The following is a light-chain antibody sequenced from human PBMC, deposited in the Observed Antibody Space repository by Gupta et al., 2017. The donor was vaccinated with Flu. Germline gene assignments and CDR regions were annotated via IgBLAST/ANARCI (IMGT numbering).Light chain of an antibody. J-gene: IGKJ1*01. V-gene: IGKV3-15*01. CDR2: GAS. Sequence: ETVPTQSPATLSVSPGERATLSCRASQTISRNLAWYQQKPGQAPRLLIYGASTRATGIPARFSGGGSGTEFTLTISSLQSEDFAFYFCQQYNNWPGTFGQGTKVEIK. CDR3: QQYNNWPGT. CDR1: QTISRN.